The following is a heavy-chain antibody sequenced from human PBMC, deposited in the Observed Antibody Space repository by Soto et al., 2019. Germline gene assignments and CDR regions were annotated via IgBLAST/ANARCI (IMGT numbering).Heavy chain of an antibody. Sequence: SETLSLTCAVYGGSFSGYYWSWIRQPPGKGLEWIGEINHSGSTNYNPSLKSRVTISVDTSKNQFSLKLSSVTAADTAVYYCARGWVAGIHFDYWGQGTLVTVSS. V-gene: IGHV4-34*01. D-gene: IGHD2-15*01. J-gene: IGHJ4*02. CDR3: ARGWVAGIHFDY. CDR2: INHSGST. CDR1: GGSFSGYY.